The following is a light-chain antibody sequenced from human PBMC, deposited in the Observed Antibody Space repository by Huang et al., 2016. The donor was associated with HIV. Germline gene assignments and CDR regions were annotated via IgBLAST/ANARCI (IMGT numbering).Light chain of an antibody. V-gene: IGKV3-15*01. CDR2: GAS. J-gene: IGKJ1*01. CDR3: QQYSDWPLWT. CDR1: QSVSNN. Sequence: EIVMTQSPATLSVSPGERATLSCRASQSVSNNLAWYHQKLGQAPRLLIYGASPRATGIPARVSGSGSGTDFTLTISSLQSEDFAVYYCQQYSDWPLWTFGQGSKVEIK.